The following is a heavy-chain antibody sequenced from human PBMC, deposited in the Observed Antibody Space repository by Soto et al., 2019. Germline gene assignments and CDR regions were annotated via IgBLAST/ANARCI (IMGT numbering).Heavy chain of an antibody. CDR3: ARDGRSTFSSSSSSYYYGMDV. V-gene: IGHV1-2*02. CDR1: GYTFSGYY. D-gene: IGHD6-6*01. J-gene: IGHJ6*02. CDR2: INPKTGNV. Sequence: ASVKVSCKVFGYTFSGYYLHWVRQAPGQGLEWMGWINPKTGNVNYAQKFQGRVTMTRGTSISTTYMELSSLRSEDTAVYHCARDGRSTFSSSSSSYYYGMDVWGQGTTVTVSS.